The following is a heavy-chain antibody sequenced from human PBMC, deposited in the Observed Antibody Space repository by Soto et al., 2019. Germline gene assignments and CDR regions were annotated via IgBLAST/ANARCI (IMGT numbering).Heavy chain of an antibody. CDR3: AKDAGGVWSVAKGSSYAHYGIDV. V-gene: IGHV3-9*01. J-gene: IGHJ6*01. CDR1: GFTFDDHA. Sequence: EVQLVESGGGMVQPGRSLRLSCVASGFTFDDHALHWVRRGPGRRLELVSGISWNSETTGYADSVRGRFTISRDNAKNSLYLQMKSLRVEDTAFYYCAKDAGGVWSVAKGSSYAHYGIDVWGQGTTVIVST. CDR2: ISWNSETT. D-gene: IGHD3-3*01.